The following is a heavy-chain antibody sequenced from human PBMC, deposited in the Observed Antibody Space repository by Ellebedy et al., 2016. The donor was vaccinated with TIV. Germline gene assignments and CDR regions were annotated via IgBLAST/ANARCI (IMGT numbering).Heavy chain of an antibody. J-gene: IGHJ2*01. D-gene: IGHD7-27*01. V-gene: IGHV1-8*01. CDR1: GYTFTSYD. Sequence: ASVKVSCKASGYTFTSYDINWVRQATGQGLEWMGWMNPNSGNTGYAQKFQGRVTMTRNTSISTAYMELSSLRSEDTAVYYCARDPYPNWGSHGYFDLWGRGTLVTVSS. CDR3: ARDPYPNWGSHGYFDL. CDR2: MNPNSGNT.